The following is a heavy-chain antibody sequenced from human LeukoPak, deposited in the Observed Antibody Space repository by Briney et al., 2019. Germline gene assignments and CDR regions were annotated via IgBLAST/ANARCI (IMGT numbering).Heavy chain of an antibody. V-gene: IGHV3-21*01. CDR3: ARDLKASEVVPAAIGDYYYYYMDV. J-gene: IGHJ6*03. CDR2: ISSSSSYI. Sequence: KPGGSLRLSCAASGFTFSSYSMNWVRQAPGKGLEWVSSISSSSSYIYYADSVKGRFTISRDNAKNSLYLQMNSLRAEDTAVYYCARDLKASEVVPAAIGDYYYYYMDVWGKGTTVTVSS. D-gene: IGHD2-2*02. CDR1: GFTFSSYS.